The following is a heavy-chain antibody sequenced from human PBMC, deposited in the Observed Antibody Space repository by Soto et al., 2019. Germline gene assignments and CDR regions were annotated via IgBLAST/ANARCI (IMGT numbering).Heavy chain of an antibody. Sequence: QVQLVESGGGVVQPGGSLRLSSAASEFTFTNYDIHWVRQAPGKGLEWVAIIPYDGSEKYYADSVKGRFTTSRDNSKSTLYLQMSSLRAEDTAVYYCAKGMWGSWAFDIWGQGTMVTVFS. V-gene: IGHV3-30*18. CDR3: AKGMWGSWAFDI. J-gene: IGHJ3*02. CDR1: EFTFTNYD. CDR2: IPYDGSEK. D-gene: IGHD1-26*01.